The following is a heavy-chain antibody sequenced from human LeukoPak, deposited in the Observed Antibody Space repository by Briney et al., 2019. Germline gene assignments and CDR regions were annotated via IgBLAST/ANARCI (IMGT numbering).Heavy chain of an antibody. CDR2: IYYSGST. J-gene: IGHJ4*02. D-gene: IGHD3-10*01. CDR1: GGSISSYY. CDR3: ARSYSETYYRTFDY. Sequence: SETLPLTCTASGGSISSYYWSWIRQPPGKGLEWIGYIYYSGSTTYNPSLKSRVTISVDTSENQFSLKLSSVTAADTAVYYCARSYSETYYRTFDYWGQGTLVTVSS. V-gene: IGHV4-59*01.